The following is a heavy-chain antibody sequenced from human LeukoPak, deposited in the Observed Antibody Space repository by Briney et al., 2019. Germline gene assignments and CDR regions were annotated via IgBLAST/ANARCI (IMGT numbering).Heavy chain of an antibody. J-gene: IGHJ4*02. Sequence: SETLSLTCTVSGGSVSRASYYWSWVRQPPGKGLEWIGYISYSGSTNYNPSLKSRVTISVDTSKNQFSLNLRSVTAADTAVYYCATLYCSRTSCYVDYWDQGTLVTVSS. CDR3: ATLYCSRTSCYVDY. CDR1: GGSVSRASYY. V-gene: IGHV4-61*01. D-gene: IGHD2-2*01. CDR2: ISYSGST.